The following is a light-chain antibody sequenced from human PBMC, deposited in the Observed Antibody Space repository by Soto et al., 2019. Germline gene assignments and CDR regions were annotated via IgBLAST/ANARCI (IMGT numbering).Light chain of an antibody. Sequence: QLVLTQSPSASVSLGASVKLTCTLSSGHSSYVIAWHQQQPEKGPRFLMKFNGDGSHSKGDGIPDRFSGSSSGAERYLTISSLQSEDEADYYCQTWDTGLVFGGGTKLTVL. J-gene: IGLJ2*01. CDR2: FNGDGSH. V-gene: IGLV4-69*01. CDR1: SGHSSYV. CDR3: QTWDTGLV.